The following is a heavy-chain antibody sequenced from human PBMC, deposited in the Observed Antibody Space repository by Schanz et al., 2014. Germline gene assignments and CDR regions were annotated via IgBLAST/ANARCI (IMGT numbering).Heavy chain of an antibody. CDR1: GFSLNTYG. V-gene: IGHV3-21*05. CDR3: AKDLLYGAPMPLNHLDY. J-gene: IGHJ4*02. Sequence: AQLMESGGGVVQPGTSLILSCSVSGFSLNTYGIHWFRQPAGKGLEWVSDISSGSSYANYADSVKGRFTISRDNAKNSLYLQMNSLRAEDTAVYYCAKDLLYGAPMPLNHLDYWGQGTLVTVSS. CDR2: ISSGSSYA. D-gene: IGHD2-2*01.